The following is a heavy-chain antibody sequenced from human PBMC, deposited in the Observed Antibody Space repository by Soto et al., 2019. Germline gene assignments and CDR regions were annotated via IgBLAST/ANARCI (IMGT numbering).Heavy chain of an antibody. D-gene: IGHD3-16*01. CDR1: GGSISSSGYY. J-gene: IGHJ4*02. CDR3: ARRYGTSFDY. CDR2: IYYSGST. Sequence: SETLSLTCSVSGGSISSSGYYWSWIRQHPGKGLEWIGYIYYSGSTNYNPSLKSRVTISVDTSKNQFSLKLSSVTAADTAVYYCARRYGTSFDYWGQGTLVTVSS. V-gene: IGHV4-31*02.